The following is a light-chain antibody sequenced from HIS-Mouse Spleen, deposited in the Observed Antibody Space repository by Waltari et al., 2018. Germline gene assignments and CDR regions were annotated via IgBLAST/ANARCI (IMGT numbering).Light chain of an antibody. CDR3: CSYAGSSTFWV. CDR1: SSDVGSYNL. CDR2: EGS. V-gene: IGLV2-23*03. J-gene: IGLJ3*02. Sequence: QSALTQPASVSGSPGQSITISCTGTSSDVGSYNLVSWYQQHPGKAPKPMIYEGSKRPSGVSTRFSGSKSGNTASLTISGLQAEDEADYYCCSYAGSSTFWVFGGGTKLTVL.